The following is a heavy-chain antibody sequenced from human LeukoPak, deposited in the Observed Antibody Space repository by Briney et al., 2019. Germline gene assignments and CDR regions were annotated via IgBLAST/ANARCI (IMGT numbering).Heavy chain of an antibody. V-gene: IGHV3-21*01. CDR3: ATENYYGSGWYSY. CDR1: GFSLSRYS. Sequence: KPGGSLRLSYAASGFSLSRYSMDWVRQAPGKGLEWVSSISSSSSYIYYADSVKGRFTISRDNAKNSLYLQMNSLRAEDTAVYYCATENYYGSGWYSYWGQGTMVTVSS. J-gene: IGHJ3*01. CDR2: ISSSSSYI. D-gene: IGHD3-10*01.